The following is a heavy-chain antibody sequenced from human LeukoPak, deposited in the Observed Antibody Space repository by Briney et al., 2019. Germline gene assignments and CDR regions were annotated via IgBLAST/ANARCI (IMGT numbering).Heavy chain of an antibody. CDR1: GDSISSRSYY. Sequence: SETLSLTCTVSGDSISSRSYYWGWIRQPPGKGLEWIGSIYYSGSTYYNPSLKSRVTISVDTSKNQFSLKLSSVTAADTAVYYCARFLWNYVWLWGQGTLVTVSS. CDR3: ARFLWNYVWL. V-gene: IGHV4-39*07. D-gene: IGHD1-7*01. J-gene: IGHJ4*02. CDR2: IYYSGST.